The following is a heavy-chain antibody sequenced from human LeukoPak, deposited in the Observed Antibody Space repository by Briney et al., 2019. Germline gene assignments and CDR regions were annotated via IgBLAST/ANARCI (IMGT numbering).Heavy chain of an antibody. J-gene: IGHJ3*02. Sequence: GASVKVSCKASGYTFTSYGISWVRQAPGQGPEWMGWISAYNGNTNYAQKLQGRVTMTTDTSTSTAYMELRSLRSDDTAVYYCARDRGGYYDSSGYYAFDIWGQGTMVTVSS. CDR2: ISAYNGNT. CDR1: GYTFTSYG. V-gene: IGHV1-18*01. D-gene: IGHD3-22*01. CDR3: ARDRGGYYDSSGYYAFDI.